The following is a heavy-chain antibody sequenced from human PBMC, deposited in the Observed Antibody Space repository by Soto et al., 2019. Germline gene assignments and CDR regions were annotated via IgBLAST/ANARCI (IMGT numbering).Heavy chain of an antibody. V-gene: IGHV1-69*06. Sequence: QVQLVQSGAEVKKPGSSVKVSCKASGGTFSSYAISWLRQAPGQGLEWMGGISPIFGTANYAQKFQGRVTITADKSTSTAYMELSSLRSEYTAVYYCARDHFSGSYNDAFDIWGQGTMVTVSS. CDR2: ISPIFGTA. CDR3: ARDHFSGSYNDAFDI. D-gene: IGHD1-26*01. J-gene: IGHJ3*02. CDR1: GGTFSSYA.